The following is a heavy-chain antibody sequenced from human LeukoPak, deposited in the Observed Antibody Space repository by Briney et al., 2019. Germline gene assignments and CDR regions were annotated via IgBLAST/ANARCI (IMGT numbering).Heavy chain of an antibody. CDR2: IYYSGST. J-gene: IGHJ6*02. V-gene: IGHV4-31*03. CDR3: ARVHGFYYYGMDV. CDR1: GGSISSGGYY. Sequence: SETLSLTCTVSGGSISSGGYYWSWIRQHPGKGLEWIGYIYYSGSTYYNPSLKSRVTISVDTSKNQFSLKLSSVTAADTAVYYCARVHGFYYYGMDVWGQGTTVTVSS.